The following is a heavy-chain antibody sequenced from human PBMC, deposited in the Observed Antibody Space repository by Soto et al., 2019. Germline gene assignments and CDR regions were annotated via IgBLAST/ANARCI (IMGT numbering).Heavy chain of an antibody. J-gene: IGHJ3*02. CDR1: GFTLSRHT. Sequence: PGGSLRLSCAASGFTLSRHTMNWVRQAPGKGLEWVSFIGSRTSDIYYADSVKGRFTISIDNAKNSLYLDLTRLRAEDTAVYFCVRDYYDTSGYPNTFDMWGQGTMVTVSS. CDR3: VRDYYDTSGYPNTFDM. V-gene: IGHV3-21*01. D-gene: IGHD3-22*01. CDR2: IGSRTSDI.